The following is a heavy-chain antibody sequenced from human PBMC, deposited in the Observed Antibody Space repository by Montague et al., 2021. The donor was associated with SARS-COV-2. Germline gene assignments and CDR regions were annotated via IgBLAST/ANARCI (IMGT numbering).Heavy chain of an antibody. D-gene: IGHD3-16*01. CDR1: GFTFSNYG. V-gene: IGHV3-30*18. CDR3: AKDQVTGRSLGGSFGH. Sequence: SLRLSCAASGFTFSNYGMYWFRQAPGKGLEWVAVVLSDGSNTHYLDSVKGRFTISRDNSKNIPSLRMNSLLTEDTAVYYCAKDQVTGRSLGGSFGHWGQGTLVTVSS. CDR2: VLSDGSNT. J-gene: IGHJ4*02.